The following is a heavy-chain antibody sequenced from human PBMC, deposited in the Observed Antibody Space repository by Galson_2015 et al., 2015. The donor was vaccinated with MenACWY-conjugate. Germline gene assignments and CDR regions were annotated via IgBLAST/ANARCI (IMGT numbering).Heavy chain of an antibody. CDR2: INRDGTST. V-gene: IGHV3-74*01. CDR1: GFTFSRYW. D-gene: IGHD3-10*01. CDR3: VRGAEYGSGSYSVGEY. J-gene: IGHJ4*02. Sequence: SLRLSCAVSGFTFSRYWMHWVRQVPGKGLMWVSRINRDGTSTTYADSVKGRFTISRDNAKKTLDLQMNSLRAEDTAMYYCVRGAEYGSGSYSVGEYWGQGTLVTVSS.